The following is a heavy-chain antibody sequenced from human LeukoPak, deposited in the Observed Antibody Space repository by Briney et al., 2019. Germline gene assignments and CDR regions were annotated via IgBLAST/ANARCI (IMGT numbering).Heavy chain of an antibody. CDR3: ARDLSFGSGEF. CDR1: GFTFSNYG. J-gene: IGHJ4*02. V-gene: IGHV3-33*01. Sequence: GGSLRLSCAGSGFTFSNYGMHWVRQAPGKGLEWVAAIWYDGSKQLYIDSVKGRFTISRDDSKNTLFLQMNSLRAEDTAVYFCARDLSFGSGEFWGQGTLVTVSS. D-gene: IGHD3-16*01. CDR2: IWYDGSKQ.